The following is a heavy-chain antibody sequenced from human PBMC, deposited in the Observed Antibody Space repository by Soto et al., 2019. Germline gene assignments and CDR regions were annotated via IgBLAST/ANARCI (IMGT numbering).Heavy chain of an antibody. Sequence: QVQLVESGGGVVQPGRSLRLSCAASGFTFSSYGMHWVRQAPGKGLEWVAVISYDGSNKYYVDSVKGRFTISRDNSKNTLYLQINSLRAEDTAVYYCATLTHCSSTSCLDAFDIWGQGTMVTVSS. D-gene: IGHD2-2*01. V-gene: IGHV3-30*03. CDR1: GFTFSSYG. CDR2: ISYDGSNK. CDR3: ATLTHCSSTSCLDAFDI. J-gene: IGHJ3*02.